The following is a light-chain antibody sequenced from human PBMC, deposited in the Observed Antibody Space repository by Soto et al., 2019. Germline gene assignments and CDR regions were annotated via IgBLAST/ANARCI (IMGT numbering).Light chain of an antibody. J-gene: IGKJ1*01. CDR3: QQSYNTPWT. CDR1: QSLTSY. Sequence: DVQLTQSPSSLSASLGDRVTITCRASQSLTSYLNWYQQKPGQAPQRLIYAASRLQSGVPSRFSGSGSGTDFTLTISRLQPEDFATYSCQQSYNTPWTFGQGTKVEVK. CDR2: AAS. V-gene: IGKV1-39*01.